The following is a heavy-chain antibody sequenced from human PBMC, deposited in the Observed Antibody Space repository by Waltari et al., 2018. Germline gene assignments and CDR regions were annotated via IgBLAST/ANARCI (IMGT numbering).Heavy chain of an antibody. CDR1: GFTFANFW. CDR3: ARGPFSYSSGTQSH. J-gene: IGHJ4*02. V-gene: IGHV3-74*01. Sequence: EVRLVESGGGSVQPGESLRLSCVVSGFTFANFWMHWVRQVPGKGLMWVSLIKPDGTDTTNADSVKGLLTMSRDNSRNTLYLEMTGLRVDDSAVYYCARGPFSYSSGTQSHWGRGALVTVSS. D-gene: IGHD1-7*01. CDR2: IKPDGTDT.